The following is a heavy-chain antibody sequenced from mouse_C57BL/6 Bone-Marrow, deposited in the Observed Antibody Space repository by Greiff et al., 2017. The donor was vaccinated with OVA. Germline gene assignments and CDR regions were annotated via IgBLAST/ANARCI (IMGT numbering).Heavy chain of an antibody. CDR3: TRGWLLRGDAMDY. CDR2: ISSGGDYI. J-gene: IGHJ4*01. CDR1: GFTFSSYA. Sequence: EVKVVESGAGLVKPGGSLKLSCAASGFTFSSYAMSWVRQTPEKRLEWVAYISSGGDYIYYADTVKGRFTISRDNARNTLYLQMSSLKSEDTAMYYCTRGWLLRGDAMDYWGQGTSVTVSS. V-gene: IGHV5-9-1*02. D-gene: IGHD2-3*01.